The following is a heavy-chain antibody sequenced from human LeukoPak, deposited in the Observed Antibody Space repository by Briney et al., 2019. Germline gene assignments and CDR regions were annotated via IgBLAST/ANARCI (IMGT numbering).Heavy chain of an antibody. D-gene: IGHD3-22*01. CDR1: GGSISSSSYY. CDR3: ARVSFYYDSSGYFDY. Sequence: SETLSLTCTVSGGSISSSSYYWGWIRQPPGKGLEWIGSIYYSGSTYYKPSLKSRLTISVDTSKNHFSLKLSSVTAADTAVYYCARVSFYYDSSGYFDYWGQGTLVTVSS. V-gene: IGHV4-39*02. CDR2: IYYSGST. J-gene: IGHJ4*02.